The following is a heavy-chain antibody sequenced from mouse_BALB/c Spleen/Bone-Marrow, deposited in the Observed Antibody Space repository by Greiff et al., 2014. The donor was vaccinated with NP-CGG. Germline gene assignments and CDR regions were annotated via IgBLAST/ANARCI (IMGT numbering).Heavy chain of an antibody. CDR3: TIRYYAMDY. CDR1: GYTFTRYT. V-gene: IGHV1-4*01. J-gene: IGHJ4*01. Sequence: QVQLQPSGAELARPGASVKMSCQASGYTFTRYTMHWEKQRPGQGLEWIGYINPSSAYTNYNQKFKDKATLTADKSSSTAYMQLSSLTSEDSAVYYCTIRYYAMDYWGQGTSVTVSS. CDR2: INPSSAYT. D-gene: IGHD1-1*01.